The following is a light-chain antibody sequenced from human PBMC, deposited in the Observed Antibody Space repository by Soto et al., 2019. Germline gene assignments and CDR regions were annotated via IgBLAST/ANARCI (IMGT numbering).Light chain of an antibody. J-gene: IGKJ1*01. CDR3: QQYNNWSWT. CDR1: QSVSSSY. Sequence: EIVLTQSPGTLSLSPGERADLSCRASQSVSSSYLAWYQQKPGQAPRLLIHGASNRATGIPDRFSGSGSGTDFTLTITRLEPEDFAVYYCQQYNNWSWTFGLGTKVEIK. CDR2: GAS. V-gene: IGKV3-20*01.